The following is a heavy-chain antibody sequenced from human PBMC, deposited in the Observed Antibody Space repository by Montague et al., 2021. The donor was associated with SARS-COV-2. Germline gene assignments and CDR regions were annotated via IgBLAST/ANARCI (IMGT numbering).Heavy chain of an antibody. V-gene: IGHV3-30-3*01. CDR3: ARAAQKQYVLLWFGELLHDAFDI. CDR2: ISYDGSNK. Sequence: PLRLSCAASGFTFSSYAMHWVRQAPGKGLERVAVISYDGSNKYYADSVKGRFTISRDNSKNTLYLQMNSLRAEDTAVYYCARAAQKQYVLLWFGELLHDAFDIWGQGTMVTVSS. CDR1: GFTFSSYA. D-gene: IGHD3-10*01. J-gene: IGHJ3*02.